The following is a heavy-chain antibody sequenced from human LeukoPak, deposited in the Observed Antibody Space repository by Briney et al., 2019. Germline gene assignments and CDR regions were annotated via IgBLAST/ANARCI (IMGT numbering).Heavy chain of an antibody. D-gene: IGHD3-3*01. CDR1: GFTFSSYA. CDR2: ISGSGGST. CDR3: ARTQTEYYDFWSGYLGSDY. V-gene: IGHV3-23*01. Sequence: PGGSLRLSCAASGFTFSSYAMSWVRQAPGKGLEWVSAISGSGGSTYYADSVKGRFTISRDNAKNSLYLQMNSLRAEETAVYYCARTQTEYYDFWSGYLGSDYWGQGTLVTVSS. J-gene: IGHJ4*02.